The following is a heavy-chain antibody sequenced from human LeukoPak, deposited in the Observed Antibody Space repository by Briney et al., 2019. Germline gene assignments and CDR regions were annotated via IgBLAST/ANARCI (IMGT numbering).Heavy chain of an antibody. CDR2: IYHSGST. CDR3: DYMDV. V-gene: IGHV4-39*07. J-gene: IGHJ6*03. CDR1: GASISTSSYY. Sequence: PSETLSLTCTVSGASISTSSYYWAWIRQPPGKGLEWIGSIYHSGSTDYTPSLKSRVTMSVDTSKNQFSLKLSSVTAADTAVYYCDYMDVWGKGTTVTISS.